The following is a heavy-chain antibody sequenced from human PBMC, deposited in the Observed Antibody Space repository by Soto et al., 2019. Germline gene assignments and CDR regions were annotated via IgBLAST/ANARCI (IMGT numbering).Heavy chain of an antibody. CDR1: GYTFTGYG. D-gene: IGHD6-13*01. V-gene: IGHV1-18*04. CDR2: ISAYNGNT. CDR3: ARDVAAAGTWDY. Sequence: XSVKVSCKASGYTFTGYGISWVRQAPGQGLEWMGWISAYNGNTKYAQKLQGRVTMTTDTSTSTAYMELRSLRFDDTAVYYCARDVAAAGTWDYWGQGTLVTVSS. J-gene: IGHJ4*02.